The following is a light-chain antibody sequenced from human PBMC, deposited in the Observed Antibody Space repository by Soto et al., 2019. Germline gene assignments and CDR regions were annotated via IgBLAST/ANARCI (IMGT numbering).Light chain of an antibody. CDR1: SSNIGTGYD. Sequence: QSVLTQPPSVSGAPGQRVTISCTGSSSNIGTGYDVHWYQQLPGTAPKLLIYGNNNRPSGVPDRFSASKSGTSASLAITGLRTEDEAVFFCQSYDSSLSDVVFGGGTKLTVL. J-gene: IGLJ2*01. CDR3: QSYDSSLSDVV. CDR2: GNN. V-gene: IGLV1-40*01.